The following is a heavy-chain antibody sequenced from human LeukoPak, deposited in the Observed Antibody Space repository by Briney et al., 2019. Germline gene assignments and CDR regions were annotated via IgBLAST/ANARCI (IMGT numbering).Heavy chain of an antibody. V-gene: IGHV3-43*02. CDR3: AKDGYYYDSSGYYYPDY. J-gene: IGHJ4*02. D-gene: IGHD3-22*01. Sequence: QPGGSLRLPCAASGFTFDDYAMHWVRQAPGKGLEWVSLISGDGGSTYYADSVKGRFTISRDNSKNSLYLQMNSLRTEDTALYYCAKDGYYYDSSGYYYPDYWGQGTLVTVSS. CDR2: ISGDGGST. CDR1: GFTFDDYA.